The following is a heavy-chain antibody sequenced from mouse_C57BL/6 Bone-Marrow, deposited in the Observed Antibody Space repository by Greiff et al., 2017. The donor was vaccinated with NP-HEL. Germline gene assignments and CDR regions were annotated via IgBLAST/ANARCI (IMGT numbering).Heavy chain of an antibody. J-gene: IGHJ3*01. CDR3: AMVGYYAAWFAY. D-gene: IGHD2-3*01. Sequence: EVQGVESGGDLVKPGGSLKLSCAASGFTFSSYGMSWVRQTPDKRLEWVATISSGGSYTYYPDSVKGRFTISRDNAKNTLYLQMSSLKSEDTAMYYCAMVGYYAAWFAYWGQGTLVTVSA. CDR1: GFTFSSYG. CDR2: ISSGGSYT. V-gene: IGHV5-6*01.